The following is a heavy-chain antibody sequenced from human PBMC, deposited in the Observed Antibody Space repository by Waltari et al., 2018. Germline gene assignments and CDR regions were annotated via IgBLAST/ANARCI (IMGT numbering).Heavy chain of an antibody. CDR3: ARVRRISRDAFDI. D-gene: IGHD2-15*01. V-gene: IGHV3-20*04. Sequence: EVQLVESGGGVVRPGGSLRLSCAASGCPFDDCGLSGVGQAPGKGLEWVSGINWNGGSTGYADSVKGRFTISRDNAKNSLYLQMNSLRAEDTALYYCARVRRISRDAFDIWGQGTMVTVSS. CDR2: INWNGGST. CDR1: GCPFDDCG. J-gene: IGHJ3*02.